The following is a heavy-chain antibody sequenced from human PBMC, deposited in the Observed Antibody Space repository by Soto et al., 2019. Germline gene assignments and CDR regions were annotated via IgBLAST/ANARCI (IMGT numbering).Heavy chain of an antibody. CDR3: AKSTGGNANGMGV. D-gene: IGHD2-8*02. V-gene: IGHV3-9*01. CDR1: GFSFDDYA. Sequence: EVQVVESGGGLVQPGRSLRLSCAASGFSFDDYAMHWVRQAPGKGLEWVSGISWNSGTIGYADSVKGRFTISRDNAKNSMYLQMNILKGEDTALYYCAKSTGGNANGMGVWGQGTTVTVSS. J-gene: IGHJ6*02. CDR2: ISWNSGTI.